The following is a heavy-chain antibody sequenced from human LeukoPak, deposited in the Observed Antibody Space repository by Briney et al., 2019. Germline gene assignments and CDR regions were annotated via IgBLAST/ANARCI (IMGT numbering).Heavy chain of an antibody. Sequence: ASVKVSCKASGYTFTGYYMHWVRRAPGQGLEWMGWINPNSGGTNYAQKFQGRVTMTRDTSISTAYMELSRLRSDDTAVYYCASTGGYVHTYFDYWGQGTLVTVSS. CDR1: GYTFTGYY. CDR3: ASTGGYVHTYFDY. V-gene: IGHV1-2*02. CDR2: INPNSGGT. D-gene: IGHD5-12*01. J-gene: IGHJ4*02.